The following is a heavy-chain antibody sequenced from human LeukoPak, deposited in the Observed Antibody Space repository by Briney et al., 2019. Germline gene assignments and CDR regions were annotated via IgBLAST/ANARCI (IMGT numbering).Heavy chain of an antibody. D-gene: IGHD2-2*01. CDR2: INPNSGGT. CDR1: GYTFTGYY. V-gene: IGHV1-2*02. CDR3: ARDLRYCSSTSCYGRAFDI. Sequence: ASVKVSCKASGYTFTGYYMHWVRQAPGQGLEWMGWINPNSGGTNYAQKFQGGVTMTRDTSISTAYMELSRLRSDDTAVYYCARDLRYCSSTSCYGRAFDIWGQGTMVTVSS. J-gene: IGHJ3*02.